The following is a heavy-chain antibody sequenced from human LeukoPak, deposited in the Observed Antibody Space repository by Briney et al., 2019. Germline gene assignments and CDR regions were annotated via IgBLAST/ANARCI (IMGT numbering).Heavy chain of an antibody. V-gene: IGHV4-59*01. CDR3: ARGGGWLPRD. CDR1: GASISSYY. Sequence: SETLSLTCTVSGASISSYYLSWIRQPPGKGLEWIGYISYSGSTNYNPSLKSRVTISGDTSKNQFSLELSSVTAADTAAYYCARGGGWLPRDWGQGTLVTVSS. CDR2: ISYSGST. D-gene: IGHD5-24*01. J-gene: IGHJ4*02.